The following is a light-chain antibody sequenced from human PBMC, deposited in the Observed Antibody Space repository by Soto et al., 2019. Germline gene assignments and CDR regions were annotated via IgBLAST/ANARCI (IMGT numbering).Light chain of an antibody. CDR3: MQGTRWPPWT. V-gene: IGKV2-30*01. Sequence: DVVMTQSPLSLPVTLGQPASISCRSNQSLLSSDGNTYLNWFQQRPGQSPRRLTYQVSIRDSGXPXRXXDSGSGTDFTLKISRVEAEDVGMYDCMQGTRWPPWTFGQGPKVEIK. CDR1: QSLLSSDGNTY. CDR2: QVS. J-gene: IGKJ1*01.